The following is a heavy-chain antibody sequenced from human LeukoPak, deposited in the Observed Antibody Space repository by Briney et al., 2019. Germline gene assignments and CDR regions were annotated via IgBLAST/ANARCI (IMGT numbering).Heavy chain of an antibody. CDR2: IYYTGST. V-gene: IGHV4-59*01. J-gene: IGHJ4*02. Sequence: PSETLSLTCTVSGGSISSYYWSWIRQPPGKGLEWLGYIYYTGSTNHNPSLKSRVTILVDTSKNQFSLRFSSVTAADTAVYYCARERVSSRGFDYWGQGTLVTVSS. D-gene: IGHD6-13*01. CDR1: GGSISSYY. CDR3: ARERVSSRGFDY.